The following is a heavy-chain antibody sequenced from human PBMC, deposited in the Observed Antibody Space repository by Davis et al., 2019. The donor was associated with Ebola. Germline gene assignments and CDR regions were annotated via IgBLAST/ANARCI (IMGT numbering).Heavy chain of an antibody. CDR1: GDRVSSGG. J-gene: IGHJ6*04. V-gene: IGHV6-1*01. Sequence: HSQTLSLTCAISGDRVSSGGWNWIRQSPSRGLEWLGRTYYSSKWYNDYAVSVKSRITINPDTSKNQFSLQLNSVTPEDTALYYCARGWFRGGMDVWGEGTTVTVSS. CDR2: TYYSSKWYN. D-gene: IGHD3-10*01. CDR3: ARGWFRGGMDV.